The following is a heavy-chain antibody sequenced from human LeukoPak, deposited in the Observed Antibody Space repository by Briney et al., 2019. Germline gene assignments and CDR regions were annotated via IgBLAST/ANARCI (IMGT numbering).Heavy chain of an antibody. CDR2: IRYDGSNK. V-gene: IGHV3-30*02. CDR3: AKDEQWLVPNHFDY. Sequence: PGGPLRLSCAASGFTFSSYGMHWVRQAPGKGLEWVAFIRYDGSNKYYADSVKGRFTISRDNSKNTLYLQMNSLRAEDTAVYYCAKDEQWLVPNHFDYWGQGTLVTVSS. D-gene: IGHD6-19*01. CDR1: GFTFSSYG. J-gene: IGHJ4*02.